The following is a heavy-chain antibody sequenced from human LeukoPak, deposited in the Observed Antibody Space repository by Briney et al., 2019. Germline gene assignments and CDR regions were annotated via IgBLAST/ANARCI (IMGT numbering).Heavy chain of an antibody. CDR2: IKQDGSEK. Sequence: PGGSLRLSCATSGFTFSTYWMTWARQAPGKGLEWVANIKQDGSEKYYVDSVKGRFNISRDNAKNSLYLQMNSLRDEDTAVYYCARGQTWIQLWPRGQGTLVTVSS. CDR3: ARGQTWIQLWP. D-gene: IGHD5-18*01. V-gene: IGHV3-7*04. J-gene: IGHJ5*02. CDR1: GFTFSTYW.